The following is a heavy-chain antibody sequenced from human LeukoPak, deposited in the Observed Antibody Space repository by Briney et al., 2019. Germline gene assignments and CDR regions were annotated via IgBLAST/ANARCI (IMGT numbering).Heavy chain of an antibody. V-gene: IGHV4-59*01. J-gene: IGHJ2*01. Sequence: SETLSLTCTVSGGXISSYYCGWIRQPPGKGLEWIGYIYYSGSTNYNPSLKSRVTISVGTSKNQFSLKLSSVTAADTAVYYCARGYCTSSSCYLWYFDLWGRGTLVTVSS. CDR2: IYYSGST. CDR3: ARGYCTSSSCYLWYFDL. CDR1: GGXISSYY. D-gene: IGHD2-2*01.